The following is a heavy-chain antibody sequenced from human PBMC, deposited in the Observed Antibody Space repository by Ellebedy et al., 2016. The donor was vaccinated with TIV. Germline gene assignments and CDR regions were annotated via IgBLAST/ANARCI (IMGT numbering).Heavy chain of an antibody. Sequence: GESLKLSCAASGFTVGSNYMNWVRQAPGKGLEWVSIIYNTGRTFYADSVKGRFTISRDNAKNSLYLQMNSLSADDTAVYYCARLRSPMIRGVIVWYFDLWGRGTLVTVSS. V-gene: IGHV3-53*01. CDR1: GFTVGSNY. J-gene: IGHJ2*01. CDR3: ARLRSPMIRGVIVWYFDL. D-gene: IGHD3-10*01. CDR2: IYNTGRT.